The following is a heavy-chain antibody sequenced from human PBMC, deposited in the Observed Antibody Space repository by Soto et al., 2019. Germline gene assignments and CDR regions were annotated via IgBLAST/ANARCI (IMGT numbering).Heavy chain of an antibody. CDR1: GFRFSDYP. CDR2: INRRRTST. J-gene: IGHJ6*02. CDR3: VRGTPTPGLDI. Sequence: GGSLRLSCVGSGFRFSDYPLNWVRQAPGQGLEWVANINRRRTSTNYVDSVRGRFSTSRDNTRNSFYLNMDSLRVGDTATYYCVRGTPTPGLDIWGRGTTVTVSS. V-gene: IGHV3-7*03. D-gene: IGHD1-1*01.